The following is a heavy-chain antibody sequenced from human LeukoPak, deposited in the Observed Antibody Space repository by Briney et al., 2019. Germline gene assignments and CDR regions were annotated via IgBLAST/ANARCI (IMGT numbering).Heavy chain of an antibody. CDR2: INSDGSNS. CDR3: ARNLGGPYF. Sequence: GRSLRLSCAASGFTFSNYWMHWVRHAPGEGLEWVSRINSDGSNSKYADSVKGRFTISRDNAKNTLFLQMHSLRADDTAVYYCARNLGGPYFWGQGTLVTVSS. CDR1: GFTFSNYW. J-gene: IGHJ4*02. D-gene: IGHD3-16*01. V-gene: IGHV3-74*01.